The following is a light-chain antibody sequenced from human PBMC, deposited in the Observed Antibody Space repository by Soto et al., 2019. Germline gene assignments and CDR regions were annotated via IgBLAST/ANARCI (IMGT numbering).Light chain of an antibody. V-gene: IGLV4-60*03. CDR3: ETWDSNTPYV. Sequence: QPVLTQSSSASASLGSSVKLTCTLSSGHSSYIIAWHQQQPGKAPRYLMKLEGSGSYNKGSGVPDRSSGSSSGADRYLTISNLQSEDEADYYCETWDSNTPYVFGTGTKVTV. CDR2: LEGSGSY. CDR1: SGHSSYI. J-gene: IGLJ1*01.